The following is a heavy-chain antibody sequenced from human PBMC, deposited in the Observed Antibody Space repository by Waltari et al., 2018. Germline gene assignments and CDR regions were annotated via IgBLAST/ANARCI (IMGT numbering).Heavy chain of an antibody. V-gene: IGHV4-59*11. CDR1: GGSISSHY. D-gene: IGHD3-22*01. CDR3: ARVPYYYDSSGYSYFDY. CDR2: IYYSGST. J-gene: IGHJ4*02. Sequence: QVQLQESDPGLVKPSETLSLTCTVSGGSISSHYWSWIRQPPGKGLEWIGYIYYSGSTNYNPSLKSRVTISVDTSKNQFSLKLSSVTAADTAVYYCARVPYYYDSSGYSYFDYWGQGTLVTVSS.